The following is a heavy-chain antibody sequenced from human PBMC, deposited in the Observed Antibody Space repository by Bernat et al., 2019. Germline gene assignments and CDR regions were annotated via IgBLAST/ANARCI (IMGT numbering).Heavy chain of an antibody. CDR2: IFSNDEK. Sequence: QVTLKESGPVLVKPTETLTLTCTVSGFSLSNARMGVSWIRQPPGKALEWLAHIFSNDEKSYSTSLKSRLTISKDTSKSQVVLTMTNMDPVDTATYYCARIFVSVMVAATRVDYYYGMDVWGQGTTVTVSS. D-gene: IGHD2-15*01. V-gene: IGHV2-26*01. CDR1: GFSLSNARMG. J-gene: IGHJ6*02. CDR3: ARIFVSVMVAATRVDYYYGMDV.